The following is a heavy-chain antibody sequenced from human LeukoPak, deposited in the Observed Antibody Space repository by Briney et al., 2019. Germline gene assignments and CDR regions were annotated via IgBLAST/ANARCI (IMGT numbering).Heavy chain of an antibody. Sequence: SVKVSCKASGGTFSSYAISWVRQAPGQGLEWMGGIIPIFGTVNYAQKFQGRVTITADESTSTAYMELSSLRSEDTAVYYCARVADVSRYGMDVWGQGTTVTVSS. V-gene: IGHV1-69*13. CDR2: IIPIFGTV. CDR3: ARVADVSRYGMDV. J-gene: IGHJ6*02. CDR1: GGTFSSYA.